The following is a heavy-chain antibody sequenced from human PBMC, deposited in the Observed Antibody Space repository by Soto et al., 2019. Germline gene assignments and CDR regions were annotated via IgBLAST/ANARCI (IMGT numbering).Heavy chain of an antibody. J-gene: IGHJ6*02. CDR1: GFTVSSNY. CDR3: ARENYYDSSGPRGGYYYYGMDV. CDR2: IYSGGST. D-gene: IGHD3-22*01. V-gene: IGHV3-53*01. Sequence: PGGSLRLSCAASGFTVSSNYMSWVRQAPGKGLEWVSVIYSGGSTYYADSVKGRFTISRDNSKNTLYLQMNSLRAEDTAVYYCARENYYDSSGPRGGYYYYGMDVWGQGTTVTVSS.